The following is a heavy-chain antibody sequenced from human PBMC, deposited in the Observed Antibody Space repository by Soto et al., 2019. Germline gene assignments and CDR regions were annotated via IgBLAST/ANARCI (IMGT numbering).Heavy chain of an antibody. V-gene: IGHV4-39*01. J-gene: IGHJ6*02. Sequence: QLQLQESGPGLLKPSETLSLTCTVSGGSISSSSYYWGCIRQPPGKGLEWIGSIYYSGSTYYNPSLKSRVTISVDTSKNQFSLKLSSVTAADTAVYDCARRLYYDSSGFEGGGMDVWGQGTTVTVS. CDR1: GGSISSSSYY. D-gene: IGHD3-22*01. CDR3: ARRLYYDSSGFEGGGMDV. CDR2: IYYSGST.